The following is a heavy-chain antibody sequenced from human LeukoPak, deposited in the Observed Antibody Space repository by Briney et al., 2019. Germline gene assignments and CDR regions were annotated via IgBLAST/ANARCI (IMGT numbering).Heavy chain of an antibody. CDR3: AKENPVGGTNYFDY. CDR1: GFIFSTYA. V-gene: IGHV3-23*01. Sequence: GGSLRLSCAASGFIFSTYAMSWVRQAPGKGLEWVSAITGSGDSTYYADSVKGRFTISRDNSKNTLSLQMNSLRAEDTAVYYCAKENPVGGTNYFDYWGQGTLVTVPS. CDR2: ITGSGDST. D-gene: IGHD1-26*01. J-gene: IGHJ4*02.